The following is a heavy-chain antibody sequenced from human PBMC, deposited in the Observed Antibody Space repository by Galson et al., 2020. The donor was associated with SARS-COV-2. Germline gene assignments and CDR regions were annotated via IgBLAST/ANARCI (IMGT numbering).Heavy chain of an antibody. V-gene: IGHV3-15*01. J-gene: IGHJ1*01. CDR1: GFTFTTAW. CDR2: IKSKTDGATT. CDR3: TTGIH. Sequence: GGSLRLSCVASGFTFTTAWMSWVRQAPGKGLEWVGRIKSKTDGATTDYAAPVKGRFTIPRDDSYNTLYLQMNSLKTEDTAVYYCTTGIHWDQGALVSVSS.